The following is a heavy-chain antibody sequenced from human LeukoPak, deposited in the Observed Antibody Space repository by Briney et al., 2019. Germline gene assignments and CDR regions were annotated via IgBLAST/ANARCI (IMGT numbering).Heavy chain of an antibody. J-gene: IGHJ3*01. CDR3: VKDGEWTFDV. CDR2: IGQDGTTK. Sequence: GGSLRLSCAASGFSFSNSGMHWVRQAPGKGLEWVAFIGQDGTTKYYVDSVKGRFTIPGDNHKKMAYLQMNNLRAEDTAIYYCVKDGEWTFDVWGQGTMVTVS. CDR1: GFSFSNSG. D-gene: IGHD3-3*01. V-gene: IGHV3-30*02.